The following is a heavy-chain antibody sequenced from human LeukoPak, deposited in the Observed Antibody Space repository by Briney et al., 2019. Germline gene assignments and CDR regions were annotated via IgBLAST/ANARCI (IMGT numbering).Heavy chain of an antibody. D-gene: IGHD2-2*01. Sequence: GGSLRLSCAASGFTFSSYSMNWVRQAPGKGLEWVSSISSSSSYIYYADSVKGRFTISRDNAKNSLYLQMNSLRAEDTAVYYCAREGCSSTSCYWEDAIDIWGQGTMVTVSS. J-gene: IGHJ3*02. CDR1: GFTFSSYS. CDR3: AREGCSSTSCYWEDAIDI. V-gene: IGHV3-21*01. CDR2: ISSSSSYI.